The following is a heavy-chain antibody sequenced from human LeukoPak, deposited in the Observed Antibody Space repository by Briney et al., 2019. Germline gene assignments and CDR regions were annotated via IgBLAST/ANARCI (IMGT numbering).Heavy chain of an antibody. D-gene: IGHD4-17*01. Sequence: GGSLRLSCEASGFTFDDYTMHWVRQSPGKGLEWVSLISWNGNSIYYIESVKGRFTISRDNSKDSLFLQMDSLRIEDTALYYCAKASVRTTVTTPLDSWGPGTLVTVSS. CDR2: ISWNGNSI. J-gene: IGHJ4*02. V-gene: IGHV3-43*01. CDR3: AKASVRTTVTTPLDS. CDR1: GFTFDDYT.